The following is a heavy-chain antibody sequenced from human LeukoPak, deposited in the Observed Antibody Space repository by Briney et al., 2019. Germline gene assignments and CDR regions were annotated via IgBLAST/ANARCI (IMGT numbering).Heavy chain of an antibody. CDR1: GGSISSSSYY. V-gene: IGHV4-39*01. D-gene: IGHD5-18*01. Sequence: SETLSLTCTVSGGSISSSSYYWGWIRQPPGEGLERIGSIYYSGSTYYNPSLKSRVTISVDTSKNQFSLKLSSVTAADTAVYYCASPKRDGYDYWGQGTLVTVSS. J-gene: IGHJ4*02. CDR2: IYYSGST. CDR3: ASPKRDGYDY.